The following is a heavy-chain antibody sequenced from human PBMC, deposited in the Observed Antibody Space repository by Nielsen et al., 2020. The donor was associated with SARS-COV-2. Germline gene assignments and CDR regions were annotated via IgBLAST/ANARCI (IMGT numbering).Heavy chain of an antibody. V-gene: IGHV5-51*01. CDR3: ARRGDILTGYGPLTGAFDI. Sequence: GESLKISCKGSGYTFTTYWIGWVRQMPGKGLEWMGIIYPSDSDTRYSPSFQGHVTISADKSISTAYLQWSSLKASDTAMYYCARRGDILTGYGPLTGAFDIWGQGTMVTVSS. CDR2: IYPSDSDT. J-gene: IGHJ3*02. CDR1: GYTFTTYW. D-gene: IGHD3-9*01.